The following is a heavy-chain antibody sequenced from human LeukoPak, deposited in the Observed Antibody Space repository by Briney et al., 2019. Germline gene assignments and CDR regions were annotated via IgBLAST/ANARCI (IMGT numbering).Heavy chain of an antibody. Sequence: GGSLRLSCAASGFTVSSNYMSWVRQAPGKGREWGSVIYSGGSTYYADSVKGRFTISRDNSKNTLYLQMNSLRAEDTAVYYCARDRITMVRGVMVSWFDPWGQGTLVTVSS. J-gene: IGHJ5*02. CDR2: IYSGGST. D-gene: IGHD3-10*01. CDR3: ARDRITMVRGVMVSWFDP. V-gene: IGHV3-53*01. CDR1: GFTVSSNY.